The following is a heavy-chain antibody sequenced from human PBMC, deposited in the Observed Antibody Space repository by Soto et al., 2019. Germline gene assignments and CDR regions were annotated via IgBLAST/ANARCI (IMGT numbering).Heavy chain of an antibody. CDR1: GFTFGSYA. D-gene: IGHD1-20*01. J-gene: IGHJ3*02. Sequence: GGALRLSCAASGFTFGSYAMSWVRQAPGKGLEWVSAISGSGGSTYYADSVKGRFTISRDNSKNTLYLQMNSLRAEDTAVYYCAKLGILAFDIWGQGTMVTVSS. V-gene: IGHV3-23*01. CDR3: AKLGILAFDI. CDR2: ISGSGGST.